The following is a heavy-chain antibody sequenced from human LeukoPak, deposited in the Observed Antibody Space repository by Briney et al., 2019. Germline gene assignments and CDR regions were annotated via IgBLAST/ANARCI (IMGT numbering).Heavy chain of an antibody. CDR3: ARLSWLRYENY. V-gene: IGHV3-7*01. D-gene: IGHD5-12*01. CDR1: GFTFSSYW. J-gene: IGHJ4*02. Sequence: GGXLRLSCAASGFTFSSYWMSWVRQAPGKGLEWVANIKQDGSEKYYVDSVKGRFTISRDNAKNSLYLQMNSLRAEDTAVYYCARLSWLRYENYWGQGTLVTVSS. CDR2: IKQDGSEK.